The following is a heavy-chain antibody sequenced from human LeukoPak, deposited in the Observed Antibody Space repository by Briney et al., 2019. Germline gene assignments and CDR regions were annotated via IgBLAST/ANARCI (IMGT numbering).Heavy chain of an antibody. V-gene: IGHV3-48*01. Sequence: GGSLRLSCAASGFTFSSYSMNWVRQAPGKGLEWVSYISSSSSTIYYADSVKGRFTISRDNAKNSLYLQMNSLRAEDTAVYYCAKKSRGSGSYYGDYWGQGILVTVSS. J-gene: IGHJ4*02. CDR1: GFTFSSYS. D-gene: IGHD3-10*01. CDR3: AKKSRGSGSYYGDY. CDR2: ISSSSSTI.